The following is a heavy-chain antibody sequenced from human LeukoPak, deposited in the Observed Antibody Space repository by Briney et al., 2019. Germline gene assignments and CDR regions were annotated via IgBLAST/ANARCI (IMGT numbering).Heavy chain of an antibody. V-gene: IGHV4-59*01. J-gene: IGHJ4*02. D-gene: IGHD1-26*01. Sequence: PETLSLTSTVPGGSISNSNLSWIRQPPRTRVEWIACIYYTGNTKYNPSLESRVTISVDTSKNQFSLKLRSVTAADTAVYYCARDSGSSPTFDYWGQGALVTVSS. CDR3: ARDSGSSPTFDY. CDR2: IYYTGNT. CDR1: GGSISNSN.